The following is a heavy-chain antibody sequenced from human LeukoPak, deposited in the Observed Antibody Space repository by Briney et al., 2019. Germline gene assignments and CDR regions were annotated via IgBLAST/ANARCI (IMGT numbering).Heavy chain of an antibody. J-gene: IGHJ4*02. CDR3: AKDARRTNGWYFFDS. V-gene: IGHV3-23*01. CDR1: GFAFSSQA. CDR2: IHYSGTIT. Sequence: GGSLRLSCAASGFAFSSQAMGWVRQAPGKGLEWVSVIHYSGTITYYADAVKGRFTISRDNSKNALILQMNSLRAEDTAVYYCAKDARRTNGWYFFDSWGQGTLVTVSS. D-gene: IGHD6-19*01.